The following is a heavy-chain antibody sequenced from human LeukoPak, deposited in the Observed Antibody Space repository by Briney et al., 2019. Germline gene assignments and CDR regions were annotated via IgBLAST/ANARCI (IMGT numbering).Heavy chain of an antibody. Sequence: SETLSLTCAVSGGSISSSNWWSWVRQPPGKGLEWIGEIYHSGSTNYNPSLKSRVTISVDKSKNQFSLKLSSVTAVDTAVYYCARDKMRYYDSSGYPLLALDYWGQGTLVTVSS. CDR2: IYHSGST. V-gene: IGHV4-4*02. CDR3: ARDKMRYYDSSGYPLLALDY. D-gene: IGHD3-22*01. CDR1: GGSISSSNW. J-gene: IGHJ4*02.